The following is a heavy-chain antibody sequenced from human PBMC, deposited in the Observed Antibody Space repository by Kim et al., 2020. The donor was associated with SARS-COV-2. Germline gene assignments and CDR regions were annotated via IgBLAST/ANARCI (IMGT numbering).Heavy chain of an antibody. V-gene: IGHV3-33*01. CDR3: ARDSGYDSSGFDY. Sequence: ADAVKGRFTISRDNSKNTLYLQMSSLRAEDTAVYYCARDSGYDSSGFDYWGQGTLVTVSS. D-gene: IGHD3-22*01. J-gene: IGHJ4*02.